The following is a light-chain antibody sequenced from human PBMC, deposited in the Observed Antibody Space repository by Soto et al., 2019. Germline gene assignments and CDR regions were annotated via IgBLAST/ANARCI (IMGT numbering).Light chain of an antibody. V-gene: IGLV4-69*01. CDR1: SGHSSYA. J-gene: IGLJ3*02. Sequence: QLVLTQSPSASASLGASVKLTCTLSSGHSSYAIAWHQQQPEKGPRYLMKLNSDGSHSKGDGIPDRFSRSSSGAERYLTISSLQSEDEADYYCQTWGTGIRVFGGGTKVTVL. CDR3: QTWGTGIRV. CDR2: LNSDGSH.